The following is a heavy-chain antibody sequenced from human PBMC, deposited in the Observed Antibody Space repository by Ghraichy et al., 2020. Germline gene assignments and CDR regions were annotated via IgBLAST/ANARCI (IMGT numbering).Heavy chain of an antibody. Sequence: SETLSLTCTVSGGSISSYYWSWIRQPPGKGLEWIGYIYYSGSTNYNPSLKSRVTISVDTSKNQFSLKLSSVTAADTAVYYCARVGSDDFWSGYYYYYGMDVWGQGTTVTVSS. CDR1: GGSISSYY. V-gene: IGHV4-59*01. CDR2: IYYSGST. J-gene: IGHJ6*02. CDR3: ARVGSDDFWSGYYYYYGMDV. D-gene: IGHD3-3*01.